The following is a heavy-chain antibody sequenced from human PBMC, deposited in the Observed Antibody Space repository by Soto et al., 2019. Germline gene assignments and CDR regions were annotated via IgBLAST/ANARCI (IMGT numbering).Heavy chain of an antibody. CDR1: GFTVSSNY. J-gene: IGHJ3*02. Sequence: EVQLVESGGGLVQPGGSLRLSCAASGFTVSSNYMNWVRQAPGKGLEWVSVIYSGGSTYYADSVKGRFTISRDSSKNTLYLQMNSLRAEDTAVYYCARDIEVREVTGAFDIWGQGTMVTVSS. D-gene: IGHD3-10*01. V-gene: IGHV3-66*01. CDR3: ARDIEVREVTGAFDI. CDR2: IYSGGST.